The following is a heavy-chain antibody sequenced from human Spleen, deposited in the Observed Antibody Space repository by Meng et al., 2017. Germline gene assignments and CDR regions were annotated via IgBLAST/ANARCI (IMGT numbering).Heavy chain of an antibody. CDR1: GFTFEDYS. Sequence: SLKISCPVSGFTFEDYSMYWVRQPPGKGLEWVSGISWNSANVGYADSVKGRFTISRDNAMNYLYLQLNSLRHEDMALYFCAKDTISGSAYWSAWYFSRGGLDVWGQGTMVTVSS. J-gene: IGHJ3*01. CDR2: ISWNSANV. D-gene: IGHD6-19*01. V-gene: IGHV3-9*03. CDR3: AKDTISGSAYWSAWYFSRGGLDV.